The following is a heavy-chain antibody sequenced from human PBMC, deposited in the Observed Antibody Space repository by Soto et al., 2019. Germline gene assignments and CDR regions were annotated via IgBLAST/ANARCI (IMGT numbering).Heavy chain of an antibody. J-gene: IGHJ4*02. CDR1: GGSFNGYY. V-gene: IGHV4-34*01. D-gene: IGHD3-22*01. CDR2: INHSGIA. Sequence: SETLSLTCGVYGGSFNGYYWTWIRQPPGKGLEWIGEINHSGIANYNPSLKRRVTISVDTSKNQFSLEWRSVTAADTAVYYCARGNDYYYDSSGSYDYWGQGTLVTVSS. CDR3: ARGNDYYYDSSGSYDY.